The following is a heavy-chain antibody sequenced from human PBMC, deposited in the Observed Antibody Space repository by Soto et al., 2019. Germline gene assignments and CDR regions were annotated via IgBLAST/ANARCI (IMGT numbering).Heavy chain of an antibody. V-gene: IGHV1-18*01. CDR2: ISAYNGNT. Sequence: VQRVQSGAEVTKPGASVKVSCKASGYTFTSYGISWVRQAPGQGLEWMGWISAYNGNTNYAQKLQGRVTMTTHTSTSTAYMELRRRRSDDTAVYYCARDPPPMDVWGQGTTVTVSS. CDR3: ARDPPPMDV. CDR1: GYTFTSYG. J-gene: IGHJ6*02.